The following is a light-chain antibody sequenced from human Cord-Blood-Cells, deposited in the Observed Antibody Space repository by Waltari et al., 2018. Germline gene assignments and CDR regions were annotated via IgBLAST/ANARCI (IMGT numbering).Light chain of an antibody. Sequence: QSALTQPPSASGSPGQSVTISCTGTSSDVGGYNYVSWYQQHPGKAPKLMIYEVSKWPSGVPDRFSGSKSGNTASLTVSGLQAEDEADYYCSSYAGSNLYVFGTGTKVTVL. V-gene: IGLV2-8*01. CDR2: EVS. CDR3: SSYAGSNLYV. CDR1: SSDVGGYNY. J-gene: IGLJ1*01.